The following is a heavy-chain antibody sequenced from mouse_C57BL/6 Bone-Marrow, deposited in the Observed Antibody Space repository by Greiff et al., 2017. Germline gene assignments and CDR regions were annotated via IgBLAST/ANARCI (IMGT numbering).Heavy chain of an antibody. CDR3: ARGIAMDY. J-gene: IGHJ4*01. CDR2: IYPGSGNT. CDR1: GYTFTDYY. Sequence: VQGVESGAELVRPGASVKLSCKASGYTFTDYYINWVKQRPGQGLEWISRIYPGSGNTYYNEKFKGKATLTAEKSSSTAYMQLSILTSEDSAVYFCARGIAMDYWGQGTSVTVSS. V-gene: IGHV1-76*01.